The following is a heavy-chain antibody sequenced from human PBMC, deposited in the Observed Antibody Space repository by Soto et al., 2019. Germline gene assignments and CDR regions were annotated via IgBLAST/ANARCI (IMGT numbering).Heavy chain of an antibody. V-gene: IGHV3-33*01. J-gene: IGHJ6*02. CDR1: GFTFSSYC. CDR3: ARIMMEQPTNYHYYGMDV. D-gene: IGHD3-16*01. Sequence: PGGSLRISYAASGFTFSSYCLHRGLPAPGKGVEWVAVIWYDGSNKYYADSVKGRFTISRDNSKNTLYLQMNSLRAEDTAVYYCARIMMEQPTNYHYYGMDVWGQGTTVTVSS. CDR2: IWYDGSNK.